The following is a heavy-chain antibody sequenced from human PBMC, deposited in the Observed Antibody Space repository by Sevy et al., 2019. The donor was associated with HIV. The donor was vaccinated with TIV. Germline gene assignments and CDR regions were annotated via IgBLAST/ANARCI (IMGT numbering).Heavy chain of an antibody. D-gene: IGHD2-21*01. CDR3: ARWGYYGLDV. CDR2: IHSGGST. J-gene: IGHJ6*02. V-gene: IGHV3-53*01. CDR1: GFTVSISY. Sequence: GGSLRLSCVASGFTVSISYMSWVRQGPGKGLECVSAIHSGGSTHYVDSVKGRFTISRDNSKNTVHLQMNSLRAEDTAVYYCARWGYYGLDVWGQGTTVTVSS.